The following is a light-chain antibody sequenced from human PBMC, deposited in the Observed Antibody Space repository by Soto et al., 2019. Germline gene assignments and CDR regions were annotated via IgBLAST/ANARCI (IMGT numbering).Light chain of an antibody. Sequence: QSVLTQPPSVSGAPGHRVTISCNGSFSNIGENYEVHWYQQLPGTAPKLLIYGNTNRPSGVPDRFSASKSGTSASLTISELQPGDQADYYCQSYDSSLSVAVFGGGTKLTVL. V-gene: IGLV1-40*01. J-gene: IGLJ2*01. CDR2: GNT. CDR1: FSNIGENYE. CDR3: QSYDSSLSVAV.